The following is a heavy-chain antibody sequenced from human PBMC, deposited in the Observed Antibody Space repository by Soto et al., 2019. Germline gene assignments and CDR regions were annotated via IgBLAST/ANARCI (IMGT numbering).Heavy chain of an antibody. D-gene: IGHD5-18*01. CDR1: GGSVTSDEDY. CDR3: ATESGSTYGYFDH. J-gene: IGHJ4*02. CDR2: ISNSGST. V-gene: IGHV4-30-4*01. Sequence: PSETLSLTCTVSGGSVTSDEDYWTWIRQSPGKGLEWIGYISNSGSTGYNPSLKTRLSMSVARSKNQFTLRLTAVTAADTAVYFCATESGSTYGYFDHWGQGTQVTVSS.